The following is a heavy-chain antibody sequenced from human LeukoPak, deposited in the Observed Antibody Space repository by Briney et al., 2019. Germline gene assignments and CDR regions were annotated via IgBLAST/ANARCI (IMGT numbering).Heavy chain of an antibody. D-gene: IGHD2-2*02. V-gene: IGHV1-2*02. CDR1: GYTFTGYY. Sequence: ASVKVSCKASGYTFTGYYMHWVRQAPGQGLEWMGWINPNSGGTNYAQKFQGRVTMTRDTSISTAYMELSRLRSDDTAVYYCARGMGFRFNIVVVPAAIYYFDYWGQGTLVTVSS. CDR2: INPNSGGT. J-gene: IGHJ4*02. CDR3: ARGMGFRFNIVVVPAAIYYFDY.